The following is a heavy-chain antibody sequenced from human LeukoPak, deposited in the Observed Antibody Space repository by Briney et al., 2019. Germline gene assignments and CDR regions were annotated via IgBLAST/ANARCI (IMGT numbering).Heavy chain of an antibody. CDR1: GGTFSSYA. CDR2: IIPILGIA. CDR3: ARDKGEDIVLMVYAPHGVDV. D-gene: IGHD2-8*01. Sequence: SVNVCCKASGGTFSSYAISWVRQAPGQGLEWMGRIIPILGIANYSQKFQGRVTITADKSTSTAYMELSSLRSEDTAVYYCARDKGEDIVLMVYAPHGVDVWGQGTTVTVSS. V-gene: IGHV1-69*04. J-gene: IGHJ6*02.